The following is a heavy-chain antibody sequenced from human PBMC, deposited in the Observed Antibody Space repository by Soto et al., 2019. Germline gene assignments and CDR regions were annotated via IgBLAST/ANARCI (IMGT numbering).Heavy chain of an antibody. D-gene: IGHD6-19*01. J-gene: IGHJ4*02. CDR1: GFTFSGST. V-gene: IGHV3-73*02. Sequence: EVQLVESGGGLVQPGGSLKLSCAASGFTFSGSTMHWVRQASGKGLEWVGRVRNKANSYATAYAASVKGRFTISRDDSKNSAYLQMNSLQPEDTAVYYCSYTPSGWRFDFDFWGQGTLVTVSS. CDR2: VRNKANSYAT. CDR3: SYTPSGWRFDFDF.